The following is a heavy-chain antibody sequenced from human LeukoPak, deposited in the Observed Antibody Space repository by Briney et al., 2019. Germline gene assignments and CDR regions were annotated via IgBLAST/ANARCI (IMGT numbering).Heavy chain of an antibody. CDR1: GFTFSSYW. CDR2: INSDGSST. J-gene: IGHJ6*03. Sequence: PGGSLRLSCAASGFTFSSYWMHWVRQAPGKRLVWVSRINSDGSSTSYADSVKGRFTISRDTAMNTLYLQMNSLRAEDTAVYYCARVYPPYAYYDYMDVWGKGTTVTVSS. CDR3: ARVYPPYAYYDYMDV. V-gene: IGHV3-74*01. D-gene: IGHD2/OR15-2a*01.